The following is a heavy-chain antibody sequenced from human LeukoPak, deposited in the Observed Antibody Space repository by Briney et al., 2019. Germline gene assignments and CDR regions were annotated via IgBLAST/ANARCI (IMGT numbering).Heavy chain of an antibody. D-gene: IGHD3-9*01. CDR3: ARGRYSAGDNWFDP. CDR2: IIPILCIA. CDR1: GGTFSSYA. V-gene: IGHV1-69*04. Sequence: SVKVSCKASGGTFSSYAISWVRQAPGQGLEWMGRIIPILCIANYAQKFQGRVTITADKSTKTAYMELNSLRSEDTAVYYCARGRYSAGDNWFDPWGQGTLVTVSS. J-gene: IGHJ5*02.